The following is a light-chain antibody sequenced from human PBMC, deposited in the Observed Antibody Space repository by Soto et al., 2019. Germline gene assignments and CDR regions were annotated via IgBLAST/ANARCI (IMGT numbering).Light chain of an antibody. V-gene: IGLV2-14*03. CDR2: EVS. CDR3: SSYTSSSTRV. J-gene: IGLJ1*01. Sequence: QSALTQPASVSGSPGQSITISCTGTSRDVGAYDYVSWYQQHPDKAPKLMIYEVSNRPSGVSDRFSGSKSVNTATLTISGLQAEDEADYYCSSYTSSSTRVFGTGTQVTVL. CDR1: SRDVGAYDY.